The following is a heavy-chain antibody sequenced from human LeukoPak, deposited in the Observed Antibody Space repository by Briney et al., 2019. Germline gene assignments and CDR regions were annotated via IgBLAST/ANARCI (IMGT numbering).Heavy chain of an antibody. Sequence: PSETLSLTCTVSGGSISSYYWSWIRQPPGKGLEWIGYIYYSGSTNYNPSLKSRVTISVDTSKNQFSLKLSSVTAADTAMYYCARGTAAGTTGIDYWGQGTLVTVSS. CDR2: IYYSGST. V-gene: IGHV4-59*01. D-gene: IGHD6-13*01. CDR1: GGSISSYY. J-gene: IGHJ4*02. CDR3: ARGTAAGTTGIDY.